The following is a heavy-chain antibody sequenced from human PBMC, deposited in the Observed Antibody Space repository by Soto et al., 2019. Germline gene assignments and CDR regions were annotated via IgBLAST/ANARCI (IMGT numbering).Heavy chain of an antibody. CDR3: ARGVPMEGYCSSTSCYWPNYYYYYGMDV. Sequence: QSPTLSLTCAISGDSVSSNSAAWNWIRQSPSRGLEWLGRTYYRSKWYNDYAVSVKSRITIKPDTSKNQFSLQLNSVTPEDTAVYYCARGVPMEGYCSSTSCYWPNYYYYYGMDVWGQGTTVTVSS. CDR2: TYYRSKWYN. V-gene: IGHV6-1*01. CDR1: GDSVSSNSAA. J-gene: IGHJ6*02. D-gene: IGHD2-2*01.